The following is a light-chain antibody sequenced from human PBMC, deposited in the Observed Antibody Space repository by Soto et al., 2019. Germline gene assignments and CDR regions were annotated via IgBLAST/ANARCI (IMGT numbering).Light chain of an antibody. V-gene: IGKV3-20*01. CDR2: SAS. CDR1: RSVSGSY. Sequence: DIVRTQSPDALAVSLDERATLSYRASRSVSGSYLAWYQQKPGQAPRVLIYSASLRATGIPDRFSGSGSGTDFSLTISRLEPEDFAVYYCQQYGSSPISFGQGRRLEIK. CDR3: QQYGSSPIS. J-gene: IGKJ5*01.